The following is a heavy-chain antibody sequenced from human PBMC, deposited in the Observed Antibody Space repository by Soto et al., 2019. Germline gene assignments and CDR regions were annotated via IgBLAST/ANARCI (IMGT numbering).Heavy chain of an antibody. J-gene: IGHJ5*02. Sequence: QVQLQESGPGLGKPSETLSLTCTVSGGSVGSGSYYWSWSRQPLGKGLEWIGYIYYSGNTDYNPSLRGRAPISVDKAKDHFSMRLTSVTAADTAIYYCARDYVLAYYSAPRNPSWFDPWGQGTLVIVSS. V-gene: IGHV4-61*03. CDR3: ARDYVLAYYSAPRNPSWFDP. CDR2: IYYSGNT. D-gene: IGHD4-4*01. CDR1: GGSVGSGSYY.